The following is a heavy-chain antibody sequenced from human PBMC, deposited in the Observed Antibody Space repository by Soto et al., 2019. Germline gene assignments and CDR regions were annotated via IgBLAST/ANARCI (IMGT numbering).Heavy chain of an antibody. CDR2: ISYDGSNK. Sequence: QVQLVESGGGVVQPGRSLRLSCAASGFTFSSYAMHWVRQAPGKGLEWVAVISYDGSNKYYTDSVKGRFTISRDNSKNPLYLQMNSLTAEDLAVYYCARDLRAYSSRWLVDNWGQRPLVNLSS. CDR1: GFTFSSYA. D-gene: IGHD6-19*01. J-gene: IGHJ4*02. CDR3: ARDLRAYSSRWLVDN. V-gene: IGHV3-30-3*01.